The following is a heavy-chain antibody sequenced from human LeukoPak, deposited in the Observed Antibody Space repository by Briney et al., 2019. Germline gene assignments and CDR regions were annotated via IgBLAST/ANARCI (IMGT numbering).Heavy chain of an antibody. J-gene: IGHJ4*02. D-gene: IGHD6-19*01. V-gene: IGHV4-59*01. CDR1: GGAITGYY. Sequence: PSETLSLTCTVSGGAITGYYWSWIRQPPGKGLEWIGYIRYSGSTNYNPSLKSRVTISVDTSKNQLSLKLSSVTAADTAVYYCARSSGWYLLDYWGQGTLVSVSS. CDR2: IRYSGST. CDR3: ARSSGWYLLDY.